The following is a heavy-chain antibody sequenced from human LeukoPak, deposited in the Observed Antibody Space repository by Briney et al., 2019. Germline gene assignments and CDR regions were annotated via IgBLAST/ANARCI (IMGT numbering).Heavy chain of an antibody. CDR1: GFTFSSYW. CDR3: ARDSGTVDFDI. Sequence: GGSLRLSCAASGFTFSSYWMSWVRQAPGKGLEWVANINQYGSETYYVDSVKGRITISRDNAKNSLYLQMNSLRAEDTAVYYCARDSGTVDFDIWGQGTMVTVSS. J-gene: IGHJ3*02. CDR2: INQYGSET. D-gene: IGHD1-26*01. V-gene: IGHV3-7*01.